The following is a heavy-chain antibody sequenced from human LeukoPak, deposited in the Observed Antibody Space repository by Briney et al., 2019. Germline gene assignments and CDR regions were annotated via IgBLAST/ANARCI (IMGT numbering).Heavy chain of an antibody. V-gene: IGHV5-51*01. Sequence: GESLKISCKGSGYSINNYWIAWVRQMPGKGLEWMGIIYPADSDIRYSPSFQGQVTISADKSISTAYLQWNSLKASDTAMYYCARQGYCSGASCYTWFDPWAREPWSPSPQ. CDR1: GYSINNYW. D-gene: IGHD2-15*01. CDR3: ARQGYCSGASCYTWFDP. J-gene: IGHJ5*02. CDR2: IYPADSDI.